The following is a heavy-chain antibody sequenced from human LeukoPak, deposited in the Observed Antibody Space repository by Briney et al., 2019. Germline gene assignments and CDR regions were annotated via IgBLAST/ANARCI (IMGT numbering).Heavy chain of an antibody. Sequence: GESLRLSCAASGFTFSTYALSWVRQAPGKGLEWVSSIRGSDGSTYYADSVKGRFAISRDNSKNTLYLQMNSLRAEDTAVYYCAKDDVLLWFGELVNWFDPWGQGTLVTVSS. J-gene: IGHJ5*02. CDR3: AKDDVLLWFGELVNWFDP. CDR2: IRGSDGST. V-gene: IGHV3-23*01. CDR1: GFTFSTYA. D-gene: IGHD3-10*01.